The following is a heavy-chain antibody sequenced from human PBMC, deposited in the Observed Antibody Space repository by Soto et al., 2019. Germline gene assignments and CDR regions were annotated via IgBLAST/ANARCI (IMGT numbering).Heavy chain of an antibody. V-gene: IGHV1-69*12. D-gene: IGHD5-18*01. J-gene: IGHJ2*01. CDR1: GGTFSSYA. Sequence: QVQLVQSGAEVKKPGSSVKVSCKASGGTFSSYAISWVRQAPGQGLEWMGGIIPIFGTANYAQKFQGRVTITADESTSTAYMELSSLRSEDPAVYYCARGPVDTAMVDDWNFDLWGRGTLVTVSS. CDR2: IIPIFGTA. CDR3: ARGPVDTAMVDDWNFDL.